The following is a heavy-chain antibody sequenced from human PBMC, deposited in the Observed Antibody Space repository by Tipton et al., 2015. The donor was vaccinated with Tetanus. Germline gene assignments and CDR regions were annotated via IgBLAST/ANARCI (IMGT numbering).Heavy chain of an antibody. V-gene: IGHV1-8*01. J-gene: IGHJ6*02. CDR2: MNPNSGNT. CDR3: ARGPPYGSGSYYTPTTYYYYYYGMDV. CDR1: GYTFTSYD. Sequence: QVQLVQSGAEVKKPGASVKVSCKASGYTFTSYDINWVRQATGQGLEWMGWMNPNSGNTGYAQKFQGRVTMTRNTSISTAYMELSSLRSEDTAVYYCARGPPYGSGSYYTPTTYYYYYYGMDVWGQGTTVTVSS. D-gene: IGHD3-10*01.